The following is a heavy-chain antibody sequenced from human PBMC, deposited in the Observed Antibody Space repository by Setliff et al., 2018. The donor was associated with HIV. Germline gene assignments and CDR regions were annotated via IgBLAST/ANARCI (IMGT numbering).Heavy chain of an antibody. Sequence: ASVKVSCKVSGYTLTKLSIHWVRQAPGKGLEWMGGFDPEKGETVYAQKLQGRVTMTDDTSTDTAYMELSSLRSDDTAVYFCWFGEPVGPFDIWGQGARVTVSS. V-gene: IGHV1-24*01. CDR1: GYTLTKLS. CDR2: FDPEKGET. CDR3: WFGEPVGPFDI. J-gene: IGHJ3*02. D-gene: IGHD3-10*01.